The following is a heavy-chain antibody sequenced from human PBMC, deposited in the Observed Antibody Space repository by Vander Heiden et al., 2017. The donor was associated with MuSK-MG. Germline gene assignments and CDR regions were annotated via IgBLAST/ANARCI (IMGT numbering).Heavy chain of an antibody. CDR2: MNPNSGNT. CDR3: AIDRGNAVVYYYYMDV. J-gene: IGHJ6*03. CDR1: GYTFPSYD. Sequence: VQLVQSGAEVKKPGASVKVSCKASGYTFPSYDINWVRPATGQGLAWRGWMNPNSGNTGYAQKFQGRDTMTRNNSISTDYMELSSQRSEETAVYYCAIDRGNAVVYYYYMDVWGKGTTVTVSS. V-gene: IGHV1-8*01. D-gene: IGHD1-1*01.